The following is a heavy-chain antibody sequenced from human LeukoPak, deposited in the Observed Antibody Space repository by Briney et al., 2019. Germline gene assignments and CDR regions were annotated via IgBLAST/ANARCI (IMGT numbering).Heavy chain of an antibody. D-gene: IGHD1-26*01. Sequence: GGSLRLSCAASGFIFSNYGMSWVRQAPGKGLEWVSSISFSSTHIYYADSIQGRFTISRDNAENSLYLQMNSLRAEDTAVYYCARDQRGLGATVPFDYWGQGTLVTVSS. CDR3: ARDQRGLGATVPFDY. V-gene: IGHV3-21*06. CDR2: ISFSSTHI. J-gene: IGHJ4*02. CDR1: GFIFSNYG.